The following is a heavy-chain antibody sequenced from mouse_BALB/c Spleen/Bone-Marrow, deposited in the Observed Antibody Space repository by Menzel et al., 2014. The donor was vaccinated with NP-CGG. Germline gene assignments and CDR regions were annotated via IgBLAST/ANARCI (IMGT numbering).Heavy chain of an antibody. V-gene: IGHV14-3*02. CDR3: ATLTTVVDAMDY. J-gene: IGHJ4*01. CDR1: GFNIKDTY. Sequence: EVQLQESGAELVKPGASVKLSCTASGFNIKDTYMHWVKQRPEQGLEWIGRIDPANGNTKYDPKFQGKATITADTSSNTPYLQLSSLTSEDTAVYYCATLTTVVDAMDYWGQGTSVTVSS. D-gene: IGHD1-1*01. CDR2: IDPANGNT.